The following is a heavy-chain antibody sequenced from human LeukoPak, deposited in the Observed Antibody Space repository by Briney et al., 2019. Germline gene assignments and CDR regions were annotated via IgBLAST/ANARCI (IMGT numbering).Heavy chain of an antibody. V-gene: IGHV4-4*07. J-gene: IGHJ4*02. CDR2: IHTSGST. Sequence: SETLSLTCTVSGASINTYYWSWIRQPAGEGLDWIGRIHTSGSTNYNPSLKSRVTMSLDTSKNQLSLKVNSVTATDTAVYYCGASRDGYIDYWGQGILVTVSS. D-gene: IGHD5-24*01. CDR3: GASRDGYIDY. CDR1: GASINTYY.